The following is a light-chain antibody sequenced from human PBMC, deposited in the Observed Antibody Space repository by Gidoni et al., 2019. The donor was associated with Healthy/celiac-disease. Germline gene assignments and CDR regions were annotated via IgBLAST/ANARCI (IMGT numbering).Light chain of an antibody. J-gene: IGLJ3*02. V-gene: IGLV3-19*01. CDR1: SLRSYY. CDR2: GKN. CDR3: NSLDSSGNHWV. Sequence: SSALTQDPAVSVALGQTVRITCLGDSLRSYYASWYQQKPGQAPVLVNYGKNNRPSGIPDRFSGSSSGNTAALTSTGAQAEDEADYYCNSLDSSGNHWVFGGGTKLTVL.